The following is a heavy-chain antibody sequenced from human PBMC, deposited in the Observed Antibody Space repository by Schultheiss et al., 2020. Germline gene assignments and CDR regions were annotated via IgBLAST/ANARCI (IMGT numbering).Heavy chain of an antibody. J-gene: IGHJ5*02. V-gene: IGHV4-39*01. CDR2: IYYSGST. CDR3: ARLVNWFDP. Sequence: SETVSLTCTVAGGSVSSGSYYWSWIRQPPGKGLEWIGSIYYSGSTYYNPSLKSRVTISVDTSKNQFSLKLKSVTAADTAVYYCARLVNWFDPWGQGTLVTVAS. CDR1: GGSVSSGSYY. D-gene: IGHD1-26*01.